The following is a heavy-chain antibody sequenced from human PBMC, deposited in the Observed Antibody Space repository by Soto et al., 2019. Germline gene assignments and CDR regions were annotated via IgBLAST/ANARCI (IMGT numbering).Heavy chain of an antibody. J-gene: IGHJ4*02. Sequence: SETLSLTCTVSGGSISSYYWTWIRQSPGKGLEWIGYIYYIGSTNYQPSLKSRVTISVDMSKNQFYLKLNSVTAADTAVYYSARVDRGALDYWGPGTLVTVSS. CDR2: IYYIGST. CDR1: GGSISSYY. CDR3: ARVDRGALDY. V-gene: IGHV4-59*01.